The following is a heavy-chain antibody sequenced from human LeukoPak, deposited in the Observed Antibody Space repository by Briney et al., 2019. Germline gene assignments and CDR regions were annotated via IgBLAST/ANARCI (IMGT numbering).Heavy chain of an antibody. CDR2: IYYSGST. CDR1: GGSISSGGYY. J-gene: IGHJ4*02. Sequence: SETLSLTCTVSGGSISSGGYYWSWIRQPPGKGLEWIGGIYYSGSTYYNPSLKSRVTISVDTSKNQFSLKLSSVTAADTAVYYCARDRAVVTAIPYYFDYWGQGTLVTVSS. D-gene: IGHD2-21*02. CDR3: ARDRAVVTAIPYYFDY. V-gene: IGHV4-39*07.